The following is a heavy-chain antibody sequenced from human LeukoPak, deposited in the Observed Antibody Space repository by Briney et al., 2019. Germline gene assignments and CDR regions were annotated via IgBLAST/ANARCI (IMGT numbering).Heavy chain of an antibody. CDR3: TKRTGVTELHFDH. CDR2: IRYDGSYK. Sequence: GGSLRLSCAASGFIFSRFGMHWVRQAPGKGLEWVSFIRYDGSYKYYADSVKGRFTISRDNSKNTVYLEMNSLRVEDTAVYYCTKRTGVTELHFDHWGQGTLVTVSS. CDR1: GFIFSRFG. J-gene: IGHJ4*02. V-gene: IGHV3-30*02. D-gene: IGHD1-7*01.